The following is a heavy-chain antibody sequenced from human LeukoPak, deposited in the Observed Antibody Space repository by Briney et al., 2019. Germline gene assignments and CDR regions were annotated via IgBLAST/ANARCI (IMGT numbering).Heavy chain of an antibody. J-gene: IGHJ3*02. CDR1: GGSISSYY. D-gene: IGHD2-2*01. V-gene: IGHV4-59*01. CDR3: ARHARRSTAFDI. CDR2: IYYSGST. Sequence: SETLSLTCTVSGGSISSYYWSWIRQPPGKGLEWIGYIYYSGSTNYNPSLKSRVTISVDTSKNQFSLKLSSVTAADTAVYYCARHARRSTAFDIWGQGTMVTVSS.